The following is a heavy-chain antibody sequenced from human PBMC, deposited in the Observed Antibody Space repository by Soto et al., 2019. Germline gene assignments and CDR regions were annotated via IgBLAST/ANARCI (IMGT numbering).Heavy chain of an antibody. V-gene: IGHV1-3*01. CDR1: GYTFANYA. J-gene: IGHJ6*02. CDR2: INAGNGNT. Sequence: ASVKVSCKASGYTFANYAMHWVRQAPGQRLEWMGWINAGNGNTKYPQKLQGRVTITRDTSASIAYMELSSLRSEDTAVYYRAREKDQFEDIVVVPGPLYVWGQGTTVTVS. D-gene: IGHD2-2*01. CDR3: AREKDQFEDIVVVPGPLYV.